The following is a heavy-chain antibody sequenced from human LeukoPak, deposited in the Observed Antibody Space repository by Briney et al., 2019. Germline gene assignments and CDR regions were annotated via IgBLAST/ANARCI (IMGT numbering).Heavy chain of an antibody. Sequence: ASVKVSCKASGGSFSTYAISWVRQAPGQGLEWMGWISVYKDNTIYAQKFQGRVSLTTDTSTSTVYMELRSLRSDDTAMYYCARVAPYYDNAFDIWGQGTLVTVSS. V-gene: IGHV1-18*01. CDR3: ARVAPYYDNAFDI. D-gene: IGHD3-22*01. CDR1: GGSFSTYA. CDR2: ISVYKDNT. J-gene: IGHJ3*02.